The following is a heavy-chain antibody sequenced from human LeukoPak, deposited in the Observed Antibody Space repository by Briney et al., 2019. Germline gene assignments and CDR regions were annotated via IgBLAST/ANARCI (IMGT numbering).Heavy chain of an antibody. V-gene: IGHV3-53*01. CDR1: GFTVSSNY. Sequence: QPGGSLRLSCAASGFTVSSNYMSWLRQAPGKGLEWVSVIYSGGSTYYADSVKGRFTISRDNSKNTLYLQMNSLRAEDTAVYYCARSQGYQLPFDYWGQGTLVTVSS. D-gene: IGHD2-2*01. CDR2: IYSGGST. CDR3: ARSQGYQLPFDY. J-gene: IGHJ4*02.